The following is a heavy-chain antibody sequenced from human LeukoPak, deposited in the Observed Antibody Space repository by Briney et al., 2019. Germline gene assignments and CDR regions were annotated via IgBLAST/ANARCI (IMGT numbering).Heavy chain of an antibody. Sequence: SETLSLTCAVYGGSFSGYYWSWIRQPPGKGLEWIGEINHSGSTNYNPSLKSRVTISVDTSKNQFSLKLSSVTAADTAVYYCARVHSSGYYVSDWFDPWGQGTLVTVSS. V-gene: IGHV4-34*01. CDR2: INHSGST. CDR3: ARVHSSGYYVSDWFDP. CDR1: GGSFSGYY. D-gene: IGHD3-22*01. J-gene: IGHJ5*02.